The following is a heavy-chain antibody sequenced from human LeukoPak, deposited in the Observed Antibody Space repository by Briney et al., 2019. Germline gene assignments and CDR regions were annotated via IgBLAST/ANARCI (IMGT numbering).Heavy chain of an antibody. CDR2: LSGSGDYT. CDR1: GFAFSSYA. CDR3: AKFGSSSWYAMDY. D-gene: IGHD6-13*01. V-gene: IGHV3-23*01. Sequence: GGSLRPSCAASGFAFSSYAMTWVRQAPGKGLEWVSGLSGSGDYTYYADSVRGRFTISRDNSKNTLYLQMNSLRAEDTAVYYCAKFGSSSWYAMDYWGQGTLVTVSS. J-gene: IGHJ4*02.